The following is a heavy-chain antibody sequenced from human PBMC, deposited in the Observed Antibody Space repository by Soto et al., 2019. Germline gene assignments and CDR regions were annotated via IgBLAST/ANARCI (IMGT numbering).Heavy chain of an antibody. J-gene: IGHJ4*02. D-gene: IGHD6-13*01. V-gene: IGHV1-46*03. CDR1: GYTFTSYY. Sequence: ASVKVPCKASGYTFTSYYMHWVRQAPGQGLEWMGIINPSGGSTSYAQKFQGRVTMTRDTSTSTVYMELSSLRSEDTAVYYCARVLGSYSSSWYGFDYWGQGTLVTVSS. CDR3: ARVLGSYSSSWYGFDY. CDR2: INPSGGST.